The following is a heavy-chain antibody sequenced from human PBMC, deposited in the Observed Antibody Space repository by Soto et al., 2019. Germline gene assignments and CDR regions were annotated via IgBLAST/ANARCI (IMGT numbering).Heavy chain of an antibody. V-gene: IGHV3-23*01. CDR1: GFTFSSYA. Sequence: GGSLRLSCAASGFTFSSYAMSWVRQAPGKGLEWVSAISGSGGSTYYADSVKGRFTISRDNSKNTLYLQMNSLRAEDTAVYYCARDLGSSWTYYYYYGMDVWGQGTTVTVSS. D-gene: IGHD6-13*01. CDR2: ISGSGGST. CDR3: ARDLGSSWTYYYYYGMDV. J-gene: IGHJ6*02.